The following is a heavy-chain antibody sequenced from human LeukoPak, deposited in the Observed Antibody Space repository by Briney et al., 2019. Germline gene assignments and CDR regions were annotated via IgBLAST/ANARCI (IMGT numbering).Heavy chain of an antibody. CDR2: IYTSGST. D-gene: IGHD3-10*01. CDR3: ARFAGGWFGELGGWFDP. Sequence: PSETLSLTCTVSGYSISSGYYWGWIPQPAGKGLEWIGRIYTSGSTNYNHSLKSRVTMSVDTSKNQYSLKLSSVTAADTAVYDCARFAGGWFGELGGWFDPWGQGTLVTVSS. CDR1: GYSISSGYY. J-gene: IGHJ5*02. V-gene: IGHV4-4*07.